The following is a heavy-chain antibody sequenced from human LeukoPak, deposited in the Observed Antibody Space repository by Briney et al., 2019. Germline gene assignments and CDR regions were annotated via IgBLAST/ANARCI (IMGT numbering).Heavy chain of an antibody. CDR3: ARVMMGATVTTFHYYCMDV. CDR2: ITSSSSHI. D-gene: IGHD4-11*01. J-gene: IGHJ6*03. Sequence: GGSLRLSCAACGFTFSHYTIGWVRQAPGKGLERVASITSSSSHIYYADSVKGRFTISRDNAKNEVYLQMNSLRREDTAIYYCARVMMGATVTTFHYYCMDVWGVGTAVTVSS. V-gene: IGHV3-21*01. CDR1: GFTFSHYT.